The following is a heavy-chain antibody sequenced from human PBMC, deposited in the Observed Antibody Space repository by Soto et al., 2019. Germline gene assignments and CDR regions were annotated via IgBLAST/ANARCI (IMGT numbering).Heavy chain of an antibody. CDR1: GFTFSSYS. D-gene: IGHD2-15*01. Sequence: GGSLRLSCAASGFTFSSYSMNWVRQAPGKGLEWVSSISSSSSYIYYADSVKGRFTISRDNAKNSLYLQMNSLRVEDMAVYYCARDLGECYCSGGSCYPVPRGYYYYYMDVWGKGTPVTVSS. J-gene: IGHJ6*03. CDR2: ISSSSSYI. CDR3: ARDLGECYCSGGSCYPVPRGYYYYYMDV. V-gene: IGHV3-21*01.